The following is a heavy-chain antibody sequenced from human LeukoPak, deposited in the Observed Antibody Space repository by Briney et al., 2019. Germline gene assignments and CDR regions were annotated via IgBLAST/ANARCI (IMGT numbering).Heavy chain of an antibody. J-gene: IGHJ4*02. CDR1: GFTFDDYT. V-gene: IGHV3-43*01. CDR2: ISWDGGST. CDR3: AKELFRAGGDSSGYADY. D-gene: IGHD3-22*01. Sequence: GGSLRLSCAASGFTFDDYTMHWVRQAPGKGLEWVSLISWDGGSTYYADSVKGRFTISRDNSKNTLYLQMNSLRAEDTAVYYCAKELFRAGGDSSGYADYWGQGTLVTVSS.